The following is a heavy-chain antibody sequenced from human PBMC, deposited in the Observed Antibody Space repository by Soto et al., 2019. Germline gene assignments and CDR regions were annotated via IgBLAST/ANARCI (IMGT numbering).Heavy chain of an antibody. CDR3: ARGQIYCSGGSCYSSVYYYYGMDV. CDR1: GGSFSGYY. J-gene: IGHJ6*02. V-gene: IGHV4-34*01. CDR2: INHSGST. Sequence: PSETLSLTCAVYGGSFSGYYCSWIRQPPGNGLEWIGEINHSGSTNYNPSLKSRVTISVDTSKNQFSLKLSSVTAADTAVYYCARGQIYCSGGSCYSSVYYYYGMDVWGQGTTVTVSS. D-gene: IGHD2-15*01.